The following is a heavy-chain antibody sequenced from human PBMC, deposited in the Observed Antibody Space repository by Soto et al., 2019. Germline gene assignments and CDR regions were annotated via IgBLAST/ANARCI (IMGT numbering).Heavy chain of an antibody. V-gene: IGHV4-38-2*01. Sequence: SETLSLTCAVSGYSISSGYYWGWIRQPPGKGLEWIGSIYHSGSTYYNPSLKSRVTISVDTSKNQFSLKLSSVTAADTAVYYCARGGITVVRGGNGMDVWGQGTTVTVSS. CDR1: GYSISSGYY. J-gene: IGHJ6*02. CDR3: ARGGITVVRGGNGMDV. D-gene: IGHD3-10*01. CDR2: IYHSGST.